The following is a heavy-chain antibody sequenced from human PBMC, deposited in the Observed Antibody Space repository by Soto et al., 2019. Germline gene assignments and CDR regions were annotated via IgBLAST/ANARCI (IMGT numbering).Heavy chain of an antibody. CDR2: IRRKANSYTT. CDR1: GFIFSDYH. J-gene: IGHJ6*02. Sequence: EVQLVESGGGLVQPGGSLRLSCAASGFIFSDYHMDWVRQAPGKGVEWVGRIRRKANSYTTEYAASVKGRFTISRDDSKNSLYLQMNSLKSEDTAVYYCAMLGGWSGGSSGMDVWGQGTTVTVSS. CDR3: AMLGGWSGGSSGMDV. V-gene: IGHV3-72*01. D-gene: IGHD6-19*01.